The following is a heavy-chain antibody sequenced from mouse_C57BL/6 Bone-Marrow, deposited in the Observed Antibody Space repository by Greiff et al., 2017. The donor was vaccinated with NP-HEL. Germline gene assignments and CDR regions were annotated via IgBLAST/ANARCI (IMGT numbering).Heavy chain of an antibody. CDR3: ARNGNYDAFDY. D-gene: IGHD2-1*01. V-gene: IGHV1-81*01. CDR1: GYTFTSYG. CDR2: IYPRSGNT. Sequence: VQLQQSGAELARPGASVKLSCKASGYTFTSYGISWVKQRTGQGLEWIGEIYPRSGNTYYNEKFKGKATLTADKSSSTAYMELRSLTSEDSAVYFCARNGNYDAFDYCGQGTTLTVSS. J-gene: IGHJ2*01.